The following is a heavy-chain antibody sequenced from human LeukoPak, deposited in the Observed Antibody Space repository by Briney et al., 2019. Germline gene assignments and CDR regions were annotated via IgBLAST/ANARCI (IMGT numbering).Heavy chain of an antibody. CDR1: GFTFSSYD. D-gene: IGHD2-15*01. Sequence: PGGSLRLSCAASGFTFSSYDMHWVRQAPGKGLEWVAVISYDGSNKYYADSVKGRFTISRDNSKNTLYLQMNSLRAEDTAVYYCAKDRGYCSGGSCMRIDYWGQGTLVTVSS. J-gene: IGHJ4*02. CDR3: AKDRGYCSGGSCMRIDY. CDR2: ISYDGSNK. V-gene: IGHV3-30*18.